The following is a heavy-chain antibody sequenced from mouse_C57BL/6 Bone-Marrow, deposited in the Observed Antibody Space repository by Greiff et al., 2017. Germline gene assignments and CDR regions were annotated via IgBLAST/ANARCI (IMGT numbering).Heavy chain of an antibody. CDR3: AKGPYDGHYYFDY. J-gene: IGHJ2*01. D-gene: IGHD2-3*01. CDR2: ISSGSSTI. CDR1: GFTFSDYG. Sequence: EVQVVESGGGLVKPGGSLKLSCAASGFTFSDYGMHWVRQAPEQGLEWVAYISSGSSTIYYADTVKGRFTISRDNAKNTLFLQMTSLRSEDTAMYYCAKGPYDGHYYFDYWGQGTTLTVSS. V-gene: IGHV5-17*01.